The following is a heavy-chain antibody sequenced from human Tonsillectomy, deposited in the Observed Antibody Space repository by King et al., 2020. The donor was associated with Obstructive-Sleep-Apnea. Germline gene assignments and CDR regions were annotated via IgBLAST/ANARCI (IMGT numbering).Heavy chain of an antibody. CDR2: IYYSGRT. CDR1: GGSISSSNYY. Sequence: QLQESGPGLVKPSETLSLSCTVSGGSISSSNYYWGWIRQPPGKGLEWIGNIYYSGRTYYNPSHKSRVTISVDTSKNQFSLKVSSVTAADTAVYYCARDPYSSGWYWYFDLWGRGTLVTVSS. V-gene: IGHV4-39*07. D-gene: IGHD6-19*01. J-gene: IGHJ2*01. CDR3: ARDPYSSGWYWYFDL.